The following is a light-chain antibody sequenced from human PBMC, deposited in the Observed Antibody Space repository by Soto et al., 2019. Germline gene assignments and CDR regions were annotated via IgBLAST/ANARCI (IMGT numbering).Light chain of an antibody. CDR3: CSYAGSYTLYV. V-gene: IGLV2-11*01. CDR2: DVS. Sequence: QSALTQPRSVSGSPGQSVTISCTGTISDVGGYNYVSWYQQHPGKAPKLMIYDVSKRPSGVPDRFSGSKSGNTASLTISGLQSEEDADYYFCSYAGSYTLYVFGSGTKLTVL. J-gene: IGLJ1*01. CDR1: ISDVGGYNY.